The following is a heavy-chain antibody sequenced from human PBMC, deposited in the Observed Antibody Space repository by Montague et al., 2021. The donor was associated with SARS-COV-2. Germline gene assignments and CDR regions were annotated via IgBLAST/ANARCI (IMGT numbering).Heavy chain of an antibody. CDR3: ARLGDGVVPSPILGVGPYYSYYYMDV. CDR1: GGSFSTYS. D-gene: IGHD3-10*01. J-gene: IGHJ6*03. V-gene: IGHV4-34*01. Sequence: SETLSLTCAVHGGSFSTYSWNWIRQPPGKGLKWIGEIHHGGSTNYNPSLKSRVTISADTSKNQFSLKLTSAAAADTAVYYCARLGDGVVPSPILGVGPYYSYYYMDVWGKGTTVTVSS. CDR2: IHHGGST.